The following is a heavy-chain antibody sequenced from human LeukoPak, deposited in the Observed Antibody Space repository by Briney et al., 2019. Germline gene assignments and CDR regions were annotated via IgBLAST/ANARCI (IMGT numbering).Heavy chain of an antibody. CDR1: GFTFSDYY. CDR2: ISSSGSTI. CDR3: ARDPENMRYCSGGSCGNWFDP. V-gene: IGHV3-11*01. J-gene: IGHJ5*02. Sequence: PGGSLRLSCAASGFTFSDYYMSWIRQAPGKGLEWVSYISSSGSTIYYADSVKGRFNISRDNAKNSLYLQMNSLRAEDTAVYYCARDPENMRYCSGGSCGNWFDPWGQGTLVTVSS. D-gene: IGHD2-15*01.